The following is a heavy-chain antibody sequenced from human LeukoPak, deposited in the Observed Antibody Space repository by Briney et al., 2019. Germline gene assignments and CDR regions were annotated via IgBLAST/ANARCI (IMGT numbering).Heavy chain of an antibody. D-gene: IGHD3-9*01. Sequence: GGSLRLSCAASGFTFSSYGMHWVRQAPGKGLEWVAFIRYDGSNKYYADSVKGRFTISRDNSKNTLYLQMNSLRAEDTAVYYCAKGYYDILTGYYRGEIEYFQHWARAPWSPSPQ. CDR1: GFTFSSYG. CDR2: IRYDGSNK. CDR3: AKGYYDILTGYYRGEIEYFQH. J-gene: IGHJ1*01. V-gene: IGHV3-30*02.